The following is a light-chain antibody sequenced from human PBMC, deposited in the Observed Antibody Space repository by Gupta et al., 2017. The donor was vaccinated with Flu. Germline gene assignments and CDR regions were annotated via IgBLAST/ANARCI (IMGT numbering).Light chain of an antibody. CDR2: WAS. Sequence: DIVMTQCPDSLAVSLGERDTINCKSSQSVLYRSNNKNYLAWYQQKPGQPPKLLIYWASTRESGVPDRFSGSGSGTDFTLTISSLQAEDVAVYYCQQYYSTPWTFGQGTKVEIK. V-gene: IGKV4-1*01. J-gene: IGKJ1*01. CDR1: QSVLYRSNNKNY. CDR3: QQYYSTPWT.